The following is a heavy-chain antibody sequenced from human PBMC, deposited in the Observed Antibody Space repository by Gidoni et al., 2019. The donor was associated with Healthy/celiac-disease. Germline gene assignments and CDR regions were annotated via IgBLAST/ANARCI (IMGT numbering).Heavy chain of an antibody. CDR2: IIPIFGTA. D-gene: IGHD4-17*01. J-gene: IGHJ6*02. V-gene: IGHV1-69*01. Sequence: QVQLVQSGAEVKKPGSSVQVSCKASGGTFSSYAISWVRQAPGQGLEWMGGIIPIFGTANYAQKFQGRVTITADESTSTAYMELSSLRSEDTAVYYCARTYGDYLSAYYYGMDVWGQGTTVTVSS. CDR1: GGTFSSYA. CDR3: ARTYGDYLSAYYYGMDV.